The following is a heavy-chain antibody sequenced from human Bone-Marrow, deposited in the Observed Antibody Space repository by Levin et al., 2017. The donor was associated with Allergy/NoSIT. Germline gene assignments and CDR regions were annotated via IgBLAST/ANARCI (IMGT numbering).Heavy chain of an antibody. V-gene: IGHV3-21*01. J-gene: IGHJ4*02. Sequence: GGSLRLSCAASGFSFTSYSMNWVRQAPGKGLEWVSSISGSSSYIHYADSVKGRFTISRDNADNSLFLQMNSLRAEDTAVYYCARDGGDIVTLPPDHWGQGTLVIVSS. D-gene: IGHD2-15*01. CDR2: ISGSSSYI. CDR1: GFSFTSYS. CDR3: ARDGGDIVTLPPDH.